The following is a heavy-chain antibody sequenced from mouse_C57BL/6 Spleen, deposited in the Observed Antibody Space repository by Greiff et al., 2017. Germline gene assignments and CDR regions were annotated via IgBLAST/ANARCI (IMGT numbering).Heavy chain of an antibody. Sequence: QVQLKQSGAELMKPGASVKLSCKATGYTFTGYWIEWVKQRPGHGLEWIGEIFPGSGSTNYNEKVKGKATFTADTSSNTAYMQLSSLTTEDSAIXYCARDGNYDYWGQGTTLTVSS. D-gene: IGHD2-1*01. CDR2: IFPGSGST. V-gene: IGHV1-9*01. CDR1: GYTFTGYW. CDR3: ARDGNYDY. J-gene: IGHJ2*01.